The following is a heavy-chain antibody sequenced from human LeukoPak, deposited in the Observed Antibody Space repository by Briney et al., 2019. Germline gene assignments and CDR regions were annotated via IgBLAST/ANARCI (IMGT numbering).Heavy chain of an antibody. V-gene: IGHV4-39*01. Sequence: SETLSLTCNVSGGSISSSSYYWRWLRQPPGKGLEWIGSMSYSGSTYYNPSLKSRVAMSVDTSKNQFSLKLSSVTAADTAVYYCARHQWLQAYWYFDLWGRGTLATVSS. CDR1: GGSISSSSYY. J-gene: IGHJ2*01. D-gene: IGHD5-24*01. CDR2: MSYSGST. CDR3: ARHQWLQAYWYFDL.